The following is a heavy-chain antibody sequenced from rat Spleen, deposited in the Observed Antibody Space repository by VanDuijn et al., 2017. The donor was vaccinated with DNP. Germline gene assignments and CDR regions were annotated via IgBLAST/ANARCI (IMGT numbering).Heavy chain of an antibody. CDR3: ARWTRYFDY. V-gene: IGHV3-1*01. Sequence: VQLQESGPGLVQPSQSLFLTCSVSGYSITSTFRWDWIRQFPGNKVEYIGHISYSGRTNYNPSLKSRISITRDTSKNHFFLHLNSVTIEDTATYYCARWTRYFDYWGQGVMVTVSS. CDR1: GYSITSTF. CDR2: ISYSGRT. J-gene: IGHJ2*01. D-gene: IGHD1-7*01.